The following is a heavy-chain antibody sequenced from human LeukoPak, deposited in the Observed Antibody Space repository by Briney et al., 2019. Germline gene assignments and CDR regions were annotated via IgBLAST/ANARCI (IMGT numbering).Heavy chain of an antibody. CDR3: AKDYAVGSIDY. CDR1: GGTFSSYA. CDR2: IIPIFGTA. V-gene: IGHV1-69*13. Sequence: ASVKVSCKASGGTFSSYAISWVRQAPGQGLEWMGGIIPIFGTANYAQKFQGRVTITADESTSTAYMELSSLRSEDTAVYYCAKDYAVGSIDYWGQGTLVTVSS. J-gene: IGHJ4*02. D-gene: IGHD3-16*01.